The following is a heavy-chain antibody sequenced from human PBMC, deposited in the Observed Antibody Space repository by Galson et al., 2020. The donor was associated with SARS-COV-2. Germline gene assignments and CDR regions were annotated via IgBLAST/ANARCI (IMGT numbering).Heavy chain of an antibody. V-gene: IGHV3-30-3*01. CDR1: GFTFSFYA. Sequence: TGGSLRLSCAAFGFTFSFYALHWVRQAPGKGLEWVVVISYDGSNKYYADSVKGRFTISRDNSKNTLYLDVNSLRAEDTAVYYCARGDGYNYFDYWGQGTLVTVSS. CDR3: ARGDGYNYFDY. D-gene: IGHD5-18*01. CDR2: ISYDGSNK. J-gene: IGHJ4*02.